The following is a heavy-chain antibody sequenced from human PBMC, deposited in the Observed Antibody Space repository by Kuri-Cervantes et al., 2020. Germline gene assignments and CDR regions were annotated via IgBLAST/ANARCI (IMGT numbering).Heavy chain of an antibody. CDR2: FDPEDGET. CDR1: GYTLTELS. D-gene: IGHD2/OR15-2a*01. V-gene: IGHV1-24*01. J-gene: IGHJ4*02. CDR3: ATDVRTKGAFDY. Sequence: ASVKVSCKVSGYTLTELSMYWVRQAPGKGLEWMGGFDPEDGETIYAQKFQGRVTMTEDTSTDTAYMELSSLRSEDTAVYYCATDVRTKGAFDYWGQGTLVTVSS.